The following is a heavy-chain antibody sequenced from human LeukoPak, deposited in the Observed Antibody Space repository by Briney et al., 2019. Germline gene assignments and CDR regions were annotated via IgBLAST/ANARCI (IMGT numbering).Heavy chain of an antibody. V-gene: IGHV3-66*02. Sequence: PGGSLRLSCAASGFTVSSNYMSWVRQAPGKGLEWVSVIYSGGSTYYADSVKGRFTISRDNSKNTLYLQMNSLRAEDTAVYYCAREWAGAYYYYYMDVWSKGTTVTVSS. CDR1: GFTVSSNY. D-gene: IGHD6-19*01. CDR2: IYSGGST. J-gene: IGHJ6*03. CDR3: AREWAGAYYYYYMDV.